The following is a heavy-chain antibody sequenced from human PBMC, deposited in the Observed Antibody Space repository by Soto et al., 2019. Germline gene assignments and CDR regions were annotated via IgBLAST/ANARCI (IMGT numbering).Heavy chain of an antibody. Sequence: QVQLQESGPGLVKPSETVSLTCTVSGGIISSHYWNWIRQPPGKGVEWIGYINYSGSTSYNSALKSRATISVDTSTNQFSLKLSSVTAADTAVYYCARGAAFRHWGQGILVTVSS. CDR2: INYSGST. V-gene: IGHV4-59*11. CDR1: GGIISSHY. CDR3: ARGAAFRH. J-gene: IGHJ4*02. D-gene: IGHD2-21*01.